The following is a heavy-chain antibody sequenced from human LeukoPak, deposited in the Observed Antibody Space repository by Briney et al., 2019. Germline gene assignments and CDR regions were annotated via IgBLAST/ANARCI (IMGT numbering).Heavy chain of an antibody. J-gene: IGHJ3*02. Sequence: GGSLRLSCVASGFTLSSHNINWVRQAPGKGLEWVSHISSSGSITYYGDSVKGRITISRDNAKNSVSLYMNSLRAENSAVYYCARPGITAFDIWGQGTMVTVSS. CDR1: GFTLSSHN. CDR3: ARPGITAFDI. D-gene: IGHD3-10*01. CDR2: ISSSGSIT. V-gene: IGHV3-48*01.